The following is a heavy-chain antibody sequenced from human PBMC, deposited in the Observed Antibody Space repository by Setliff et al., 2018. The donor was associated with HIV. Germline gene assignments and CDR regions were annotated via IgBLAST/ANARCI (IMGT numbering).Heavy chain of an antibody. CDR2: INPKSGGT. Sequence: ASVKVSCKASGYTFTDYYIHWVRQAPGQGLEWMGRINPKSGGTNYVQKFQGRVTMTRDTSTNTAYLELSRLRSDDTAVYYCAKDRTGTGTTLHVWGKGTTVTAPQ. J-gene: IGHJ6*04. D-gene: IGHD1-7*01. CDR3: AKDRTGTGTTLHV. CDR1: GYTFTDYY. V-gene: IGHV1-2*06.